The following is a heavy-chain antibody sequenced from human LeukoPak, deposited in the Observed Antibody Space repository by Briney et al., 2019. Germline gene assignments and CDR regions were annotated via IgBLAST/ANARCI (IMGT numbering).Heavy chain of an antibody. CDR3: VAVPETDFWIGFYLDY. CDR2: ITWHSENI. D-gene: IGHD3-3*01. J-gene: IGHJ4*02. Sequence: GGSLRLSCVASGFTFDDYAMHWVRQAPGKGLEWVSGITWHSENIDYADSVKGRFTISRDNAKNSLYLQMNNLRAEDTALYFCVAVPETDFWIGFYLDYWGQGALVTVSS. V-gene: IGHV3-9*01. CDR1: GFTFDDYA.